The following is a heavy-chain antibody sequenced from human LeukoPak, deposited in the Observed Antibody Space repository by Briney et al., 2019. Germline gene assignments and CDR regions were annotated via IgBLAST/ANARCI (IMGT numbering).Heavy chain of an antibody. CDR3: ARANSGWSINFDY. D-gene: IGHD6-19*01. Sequence: SETLSLTCTVSGYSISSGYYWGWIRPPPGKGLEWIGSIYHSGSTYYNLSLKSRVTISVDTSKNQFSLKLSSVTAADTAVYYCARANSGWSINFDYWDQGTLVTVSS. CDR1: GYSISSGYY. CDR2: IYHSGST. V-gene: IGHV4-38-2*02. J-gene: IGHJ4*02.